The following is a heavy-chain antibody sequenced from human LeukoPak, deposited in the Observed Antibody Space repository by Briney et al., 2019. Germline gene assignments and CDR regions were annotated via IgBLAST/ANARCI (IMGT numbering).Heavy chain of an antibody. CDR1: GGTFSSYA. J-gene: IGHJ4*02. D-gene: IGHD1-26*01. CDR3: ARAPFGGSYSSGEDY. CDR2: IIPIFGTA. V-gene: IGHV1-69*01. Sequence: GASVKVSCKASGGTFSSYAISWVRQAPRQGLEWMGGIIPIFGTANYAQTFQGRVTITADESTSTAYMELSSLRSEDTAVYYCARAPFGGSYSSGEDYWGQGTLVTVSS.